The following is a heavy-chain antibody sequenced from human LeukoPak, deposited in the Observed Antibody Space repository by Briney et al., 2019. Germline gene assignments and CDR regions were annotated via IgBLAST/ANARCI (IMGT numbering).Heavy chain of an antibody. J-gene: IGHJ4*02. Sequence: PSETLSLTCTVSGGSISSYYWSWIRQPPGKGLEWIGYIYYSGSTNYNPSLKSRVTISVDTSKNQFSLKLSSVTAADTAVYYCARDPSYGYFDYWGQGTLVTVSS. CDR1: GGSISSYY. CDR3: ARDPSYGYFDY. CDR2: IYYSGST. V-gene: IGHV4-59*01. D-gene: IGHD3-10*01.